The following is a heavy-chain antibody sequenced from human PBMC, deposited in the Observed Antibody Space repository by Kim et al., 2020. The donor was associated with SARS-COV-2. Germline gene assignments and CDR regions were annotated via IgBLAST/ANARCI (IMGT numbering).Heavy chain of an antibody. Sequence: SETLSLTCTVSGGSISSGGYYWSWIRQHPGKGLEWIGYIYYSGSTYYNPSLKSRVTISVDTSKNQFSLKLSSVTAADTAVYYCARGYDYGDYEFPDYWGQGTLVTVSS. CDR1: GGSISSGGYY. J-gene: IGHJ4*02. CDR3: ARGYDYGDYEFPDY. V-gene: IGHV4-31*03. D-gene: IGHD4-17*01. CDR2: IYYSGST.